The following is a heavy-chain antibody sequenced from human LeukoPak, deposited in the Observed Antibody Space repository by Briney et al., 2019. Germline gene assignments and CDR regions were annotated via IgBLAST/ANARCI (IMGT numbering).Heavy chain of an antibody. Sequence: GGSLRLSCAASGFTFSSYWMSWVRQAPGKGLEWVANIKQDGSEKYYVDSVKGRFTISRDNAKNSLYLQMNSLRAEDTAVYYCAREVGILTGYYPYYYYYGMDAWGQGTTVTVSS. D-gene: IGHD3-9*01. V-gene: IGHV3-7*01. CDR2: IKQDGSEK. J-gene: IGHJ6*02. CDR1: GFTFSSYW. CDR3: AREVGILTGYYPYYYYYGMDA.